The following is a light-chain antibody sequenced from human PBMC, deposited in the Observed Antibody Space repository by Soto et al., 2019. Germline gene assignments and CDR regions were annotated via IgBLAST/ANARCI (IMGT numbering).Light chain of an antibody. J-gene: IGKJ2*01. V-gene: IGKV3D-20*01. Sequence: EIVLTQSPDILSLSPGERATLSCGTSQSVSSSKLAWYRQRPGLAPRLLIYDTSSRATGIPDRFSGSGSGTDFTLTISRLEPEDFAVYYCHHYGTSPEMYTFGQGTKLEIK. CDR2: DTS. CDR1: QSVSSSK. CDR3: HHYGTSPEMYT.